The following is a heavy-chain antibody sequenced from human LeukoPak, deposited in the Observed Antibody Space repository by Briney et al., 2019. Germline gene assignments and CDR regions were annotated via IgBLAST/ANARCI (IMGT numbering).Heavy chain of an antibody. J-gene: IGHJ4*02. Sequence: PSETLSLTCTVSGGSICPISSSTYYWGWIRQAPGKGLESIRSLFYGENTHYNPSLKSRASLSVDSSKNQFSLKLTSVTAADAAVYFCARQLPTAAAATRGYFDYWGQGTVVTVSS. CDR3: ARQLPTAAAATRGYFDY. D-gene: IGHD6-25*01. CDR2: LFYGENT. V-gene: IGHV4-39*01. CDR1: GGSICPISSSTYY.